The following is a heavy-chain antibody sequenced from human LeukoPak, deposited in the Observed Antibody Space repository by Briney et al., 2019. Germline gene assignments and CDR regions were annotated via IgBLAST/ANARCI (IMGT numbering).Heavy chain of an antibody. V-gene: IGHV3-74*01. CDR1: GFTFSSYW. J-gene: IGHJ1*01. CDR3: ARAPSEIGGYYPEYFRH. CDR2: IKSDGST. D-gene: IGHD3-22*01. Sequence: GGSLRLSCAASGFTFSSYWMHWVRQIPGKGLVWVSRIKSDGSTNYADSVKGRFTISRDNAKNTLSLQMNSLRDEDTVLYYCARAPSEIGGYYPEYFRHWGQGTLVTVSS.